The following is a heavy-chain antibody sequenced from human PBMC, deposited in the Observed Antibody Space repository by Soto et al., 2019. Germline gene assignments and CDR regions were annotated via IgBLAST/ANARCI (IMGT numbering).Heavy chain of an antibody. CDR2: INSDGSST. V-gene: IGHV3-74*01. J-gene: IGHJ4*02. CDR3: AVAERPQDFDY. Sequence: PGGSLRLSCAASGFTFSSYWMHWVRQAPGKGLVWVSRINSDGSSTSYADSVKGRFTISRDNAKNTLYLQMNSLRAEDTAVYYCAVAERPQDFDYWGQGTLVTVSS. D-gene: IGHD1-1*01. CDR1: GFTFSSYW.